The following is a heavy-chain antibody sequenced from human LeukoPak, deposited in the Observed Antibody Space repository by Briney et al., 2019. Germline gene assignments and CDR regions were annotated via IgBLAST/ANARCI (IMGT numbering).Heavy chain of an antibody. J-gene: IGHJ5*02. Sequence: ASVKVSCKASGYNFFGNYIHWVRQALGQGPEWMGWINPSSGRATYAQKFVGRVTLTRDTSITTAYMELGSLTSDDTAVYYCARDSIANVAIINPCFDTWGQGTHVTVSS. V-gene: IGHV1-2*02. CDR1: GYNFFGNY. D-gene: IGHD5-24*01. CDR2: INPSSGRA. CDR3: ARDSIANVAIINPCFDT.